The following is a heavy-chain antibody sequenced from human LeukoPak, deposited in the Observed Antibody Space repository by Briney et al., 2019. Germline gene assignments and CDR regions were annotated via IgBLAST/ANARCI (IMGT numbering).Heavy chain of an antibody. CDR2: INHSGST. CDR3: ARGLWFGELWIYYYYYMDV. J-gene: IGHJ6*03. CDR1: GGSFSGYY. Sequence: PSETLSLTCAVYGGSFSGYYWSWIRQPPGKGLEWIGEINHSGSTNYNPSLKSRVTISVDTSKNQFSLKLSSVTAADTAVYYCARGLWFGELWIYYYYYMDVWGKGTTVTVSS. V-gene: IGHV4-34*01. D-gene: IGHD3-10*01.